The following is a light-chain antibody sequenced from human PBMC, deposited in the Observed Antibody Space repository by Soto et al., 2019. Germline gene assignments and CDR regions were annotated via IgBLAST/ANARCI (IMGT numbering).Light chain of an antibody. J-gene: IGKJ1*01. V-gene: IGKV3-15*01. CDR2: GAS. CDR3: QQYNAWPGT. CDR1: QSISTS. Sequence: EIVMTRSPATLSVSPGERATFSCRARQSISTSLAWYHQKPGQAPRLLIYGASTRATGVPARFSGSGSGTQFTLTISSLQSEDFGTYYCQQYNAWPGTFGQGTKVEI.